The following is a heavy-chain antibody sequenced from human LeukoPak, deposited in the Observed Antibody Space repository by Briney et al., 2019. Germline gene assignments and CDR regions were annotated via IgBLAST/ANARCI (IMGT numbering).Heavy chain of an antibody. Sequence: GGSLRLSCAVSGLTFSSYAMSWVRQAPGKGLEWVSGISGSGGSTYYADSVKGRLTISRDNSKNTLYLQMNSLRAEDTGVYYCAKAVAGAFDYWGQGTLVTVSS. CDR3: AKAVAGAFDY. V-gene: IGHV3-23*01. J-gene: IGHJ4*02. D-gene: IGHD6-19*01. CDR2: ISGSGGST. CDR1: GLTFSSYA.